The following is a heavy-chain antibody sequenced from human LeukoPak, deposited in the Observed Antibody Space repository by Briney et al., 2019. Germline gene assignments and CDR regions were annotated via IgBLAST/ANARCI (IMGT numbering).Heavy chain of an antibody. CDR2: ISSSSSTI. CDR3: ARAYGSGSYPYYFDY. Sequence: GGSLRLSCAASGFTFSRFAMHWVRQAPGKGPEWVSYISSSSSTIYYADSVKGRFTISRDNAKNSLYLQMNSLRTEDTAVYYCARAYGSGSYPYYFDYWGQGTLVTVSS. J-gene: IGHJ4*02. D-gene: IGHD3-10*01. CDR1: GFTFSRFA. V-gene: IGHV3-48*04.